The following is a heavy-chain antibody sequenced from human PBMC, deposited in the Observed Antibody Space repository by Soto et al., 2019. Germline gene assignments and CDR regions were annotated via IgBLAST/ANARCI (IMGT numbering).Heavy chain of an antibody. J-gene: IGHJ4*02. CDR3: ARDSSSWGYYFAF. D-gene: IGHD6-13*01. V-gene: IGHV6-1*01. CDR1: GDSVSSNSAA. CDR2: TYYRSKWAN. Sequence: SHTLSRSCAISGDSVSSNSAAWNWIRQSPSIGLEWLGRTYYRSKWANDYAVSVKSRVTINSDTSKKQFCVQRSSVTPEETTVYYCARDSSSWGYYFAFWGQGTLVTVSS.